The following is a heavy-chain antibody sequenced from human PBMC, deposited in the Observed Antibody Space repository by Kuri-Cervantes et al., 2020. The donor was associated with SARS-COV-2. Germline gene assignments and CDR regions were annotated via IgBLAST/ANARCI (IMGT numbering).Heavy chain of an antibody. CDR3: ARGLGRFDP. V-gene: IGHV4-39*07. CDR2: IYYSGST. CDR1: GGSISSTSYY. D-gene: IGHD1-26*01. Sequence: SETLSLTCTVSGGSISSTSYYWDWIRQPPGKGLEWIGSIYYSGSTYYNPSLKSRVTISVDTSKNQFSLKLSSVTAADTAVYYCARGLGRFDPWGQGTLVTVSS. J-gene: IGHJ5*02.